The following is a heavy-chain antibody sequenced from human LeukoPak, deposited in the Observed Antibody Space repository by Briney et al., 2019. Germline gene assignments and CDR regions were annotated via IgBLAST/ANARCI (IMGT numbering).Heavy chain of an antibody. Sequence: GGSLRLSFAASLFTFISYSMNWVRQAPWKGLEWVSSISSSSSYIYYADSVKGRFTISRDNAKNSLYLQMNSLRAEDTAVYYCARDLLFYYDSSGYYPFDYWGQGTLVTVSS. V-gene: IGHV3-21*01. D-gene: IGHD3-22*01. CDR3: ARDLLFYYDSSGYYPFDY. J-gene: IGHJ4*02. CDR2: ISSSSSYI. CDR1: LFTFISYS.